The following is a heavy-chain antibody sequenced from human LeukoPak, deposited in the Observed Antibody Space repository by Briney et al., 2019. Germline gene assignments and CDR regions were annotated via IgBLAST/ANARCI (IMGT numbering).Heavy chain of an antibody. V-gene: IGHV3-23*01. CDR2: ISGSGGRT. CDR1: GFTFSSYA. CDR3: AKRPRGNYLDPFDY. Sequence: SGGSLRLSCAASGFTFSSYAMSGVRQAPGKGLEWVSGISGSGGRTQYADSVKGRFTISRDNSKNRLYLQMNSLRAEDTAVYYCAKRPRGNYLDPFDYWGQGTLVTVSS. J-gene: IGHJ4*02. D-gene: IGHD3-10*01.